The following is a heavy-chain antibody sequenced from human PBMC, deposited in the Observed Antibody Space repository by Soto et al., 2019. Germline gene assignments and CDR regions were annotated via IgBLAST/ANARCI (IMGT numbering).Heavy chain of an antibody. D-gene: IGHD3-22*01. J-gene: IGHJ6*02. V-gene: IGHV3-30-3*01. Sequence: QVQLVESGGGVVQPGRSLRLSCAASGFTFSSYAMHWVRQAPGKGLEWVAVISYAGSKKYYADSVKGRFTISRDNPKNTLYLQMNSLRAEDTAVYYCATDYYDSSGYDIMDDYYYGMDLWGQGTTVTVSS. CDR1: GFTFSSYA. CDR3: ATDYYDSSGYDIMDDYYYGMDL. CDR2: ISYAGSKK.